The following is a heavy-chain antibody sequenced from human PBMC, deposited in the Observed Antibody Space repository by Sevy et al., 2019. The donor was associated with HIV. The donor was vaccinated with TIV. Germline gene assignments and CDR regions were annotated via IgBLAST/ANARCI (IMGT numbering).Heavy chain of an antibody. V-gene: IGHV1-2*02. CDR1: GYTFTGYY. D-gene: IGHD3-22*01. CDR2: INPNSGVT. Sequence: VSVKVSCKASGYTFTGYYLHWVRQAPGQGLEWMGWINPNSGVTNYPQKFQGRVTMTRDTSISTASMELNSLRSDDTAVYYCARDPDYFDISGYFPNAFDIWGQGTMVTVSS. CDR3: ARDPDYFDISGYFPNAFDI. J-gene: IGHJ3*02.